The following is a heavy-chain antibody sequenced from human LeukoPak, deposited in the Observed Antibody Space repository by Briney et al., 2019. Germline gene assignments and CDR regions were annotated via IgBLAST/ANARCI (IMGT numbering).Heavy chain of an antibody. V-gene: IGHV4-59*01. CDR2: IYYTGST. CDR3: ARGTMVRGVLYYFDY. J-gene: IGHJ4*02. D-gene: IGHD3-10*01. CDR1: GGSISSYY. Sequence: SETLSLTCTVSGGSISSYYWNWIRQPPGKGLEWIGYIYYTGSTNYNPSLKSRVTISVDTSKNQFSLKLSSVTAADTAVYYCARGTMVRGVLYYFDYWGQGTLVTVSS.